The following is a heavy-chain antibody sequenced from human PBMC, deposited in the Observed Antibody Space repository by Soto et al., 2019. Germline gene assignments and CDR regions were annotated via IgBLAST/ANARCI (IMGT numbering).Heavy chain of an antibody. Sequence: GGSLRLSCAASGFTFSSYGVHWVRQAPGKGLEWVASVSYDGSNKHYADSVKGRFTISRDNSRNTLDLQMNSLRAEDTAVYYCAKDTYYYDRSGYYTYDHWGQGTXVTVSS. CDR1: GFTFSSYG. J-gene: IGHJ4*02. CDR2: VSYDGSNK. V-gene: IGHV3-30*18. D-gene: IGHD3-22*01. CDR3: AKDTYYYDRSGYYTYDH.